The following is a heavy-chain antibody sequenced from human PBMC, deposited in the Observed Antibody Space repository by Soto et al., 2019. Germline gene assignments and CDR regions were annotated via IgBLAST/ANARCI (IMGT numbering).Heavy chain of an antibody. V-gene: IGHV3-23*01. CDR3: AKLTYGDPVDY. CDR1: GFTLNSFF. J-gene: IGHJ4*02. Sequence: GGSLRLSCAASGFTLNSFFMHWVRQAPGRGLMWVSRISNGGTSTTYADSVKGRFTISRDNSENTLYLQMNSLRAEDTAVYYCAKLTYGDPVDYWGQGTLVTVSP. CDR2: ISNGGTST. D-gene: IGHD4-17*01.